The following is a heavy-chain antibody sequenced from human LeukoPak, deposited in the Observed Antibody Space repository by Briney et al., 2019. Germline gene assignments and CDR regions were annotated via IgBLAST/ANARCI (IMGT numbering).Heavy chain of an antibody. J-gene: IGHJ4*02. V-gene: IGHV4-59*01. CDR1: GGSISSYC. CDR2: TYYSGST. D-gene: IGHD3-3*01. CDR3: ASRSSIWSGYQDTLYYFNS. Sequence: SETLSLTCTVSGGSISSYCWSWIRQPPGKRLEWIGHTYYSGSTNYNPSLKSRVTISVDTSKNQFSLKLSSVTAADTAVYYCASRSSIWSGYQDTLYYFNSWGQGTLVTVSS.